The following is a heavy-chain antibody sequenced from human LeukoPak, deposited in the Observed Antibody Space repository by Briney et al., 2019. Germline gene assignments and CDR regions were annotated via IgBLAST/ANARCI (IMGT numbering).Heavy chain of an antibody. CDR1: GYSISSGYY. D-gene: IGHD3-10*01. V-gene: IGHV4-38-2*02. J-gene: IGHJ4*02. CDR3: AREQLLWFGELSPTDY. Sequence: SETLSLNCAVSGYSISSGYYWGWIRQPPGKGLEWIGSIYHSGSTYYNPSLKSRVTISVDTSKNQFSLKLSSVTAADTAVYYCAREQLLWFGELSPTDYWGQGTLVTVSS. CDR2: IYHSGST.